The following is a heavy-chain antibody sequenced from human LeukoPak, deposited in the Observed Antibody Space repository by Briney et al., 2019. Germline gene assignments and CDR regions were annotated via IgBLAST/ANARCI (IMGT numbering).Heavy chain of an antibody. Sequence: GGSLRLSCAASGFTFSGYIMNWVRQAPGKGLEWVSFISSSSNTIYYADSVKGRFTVSRDNARNSLYLQMNSLRAEDTAVYYCARDQWLDYWGQGTLVTVSS. D-gene: IGHD6-19*01. V-gene: IGHV3-48*01. J-gene: IGHJ4*02. CDR2: ISSSSNTI. CDR3: ARDQWLDY. CDR1: GFTFSGYI.